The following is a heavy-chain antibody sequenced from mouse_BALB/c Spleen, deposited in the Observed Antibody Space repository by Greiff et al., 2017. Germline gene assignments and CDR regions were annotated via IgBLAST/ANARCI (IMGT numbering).Heavy chain of an antibody. CDR2: IYPGGGYT. D-gene: IGHD2-4*01. CDR1: GYTFTNYW. J-gene: IGHJ2*01. CDR3: ARPYYDYDVYFDY. Sequence: VQLHQSGAELVRPGTSVKISCKASGYTFTNYWLGWVKQRPGHGLEWIGDIYPGGGYTNYNEKFKGKATLTADTSSSTAYMQLSSLTSEDSAVYFCARPYYDYDVYFDYWGQGTTLTVSS. V-gene: IGHV1-63*02.